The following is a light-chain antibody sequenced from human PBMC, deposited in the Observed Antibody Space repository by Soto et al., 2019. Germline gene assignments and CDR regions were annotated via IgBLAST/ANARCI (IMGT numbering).Light chain of an antibody. J-gene: IGKJ1*01. CDR1: QSVSGW. CDR3: QQSYNTPRT. CDR2: DAS. Sequence: DIQMTQSPSTLSASVGYTVTVTCRASQSVSGWLAWYQQKPGEAPKLLIYDASALQSGVPSRFSGSGSGTDFTLTITSLQPEDSATYYCQQSYNTPRTFGQGTKVDNK. V-gene: IGKV1-39*01.